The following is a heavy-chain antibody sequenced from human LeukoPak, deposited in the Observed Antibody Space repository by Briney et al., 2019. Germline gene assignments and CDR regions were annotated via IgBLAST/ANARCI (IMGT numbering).Heavy chain of an antibody. V-gene: IGHV3-30*18. CDR2: ISYDGSNK. CDR1: GFTFSSYG. CDR3: AKDGRLYGSGSSPGYYFDY. Sequence: PGGSLRLSCAASGFTFSSYGMHWVRQAPGKGLEWVAVISYDGSNKYYADSVKGRFTISRDNSKNTLYLQMNSLRAEDTAVYYCAKDGRLYGSGSSPGYYFDYWGQGTLVTVSS. D-gene: IGHD3-10*01. J-gene: IGHJ4*02.